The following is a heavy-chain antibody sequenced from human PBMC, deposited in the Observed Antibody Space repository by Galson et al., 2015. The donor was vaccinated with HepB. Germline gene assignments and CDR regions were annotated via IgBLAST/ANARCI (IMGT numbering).Heavy chain of an antibody. V-gene: IGHV1-18*01. D-gene: IGHD2-2*01. Sequence: SVKVSCKASGYTFTSYGISWVRQAPGQGLEWMGWISAYNGNTNYAQKLQGRVTMTTDTSTSTAYTELRSLRSDDTAVYYCARDPSGYCSSTSCPYYYYYGMDVWGQGTTVTVSS. CDR3: ARDPSGYCSSTSCPYYYYYGMDV. CDR1: GYTFTSYG. J-gene: IGHJ6*02. CDR2: ISAYNGNT.